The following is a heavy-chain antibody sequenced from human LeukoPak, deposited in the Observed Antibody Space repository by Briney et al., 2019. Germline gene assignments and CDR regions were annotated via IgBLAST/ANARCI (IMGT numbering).Heavy chain of an antibody. CDR2: ISGDKSHT. CDR1: GFTFSTYW. J-gene: IGHJ5*02. Sequence: HAGGSLRLSCAGSGFTFSTYWIHWVRQAPGQGLVWVSGISGDKSHTAYADSVKGRFTISRDNAKNTLHLQMNSLRDEDTAVYYCATATFYATSGYFPSWGQGTLVTVSS. D-gene: IGHD3-22*01. V-gene: IGHV3-74*01. CDR3: ATATFYATSGYFPS.